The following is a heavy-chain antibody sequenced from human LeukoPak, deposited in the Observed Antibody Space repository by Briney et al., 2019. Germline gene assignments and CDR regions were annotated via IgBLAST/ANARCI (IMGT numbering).Heavy chain of an antibody. V-gene: IGHV4-59*01. CDR2: IYYSGNT. CDR1: GDSINNYY. CDR3: ARGSNWLDP. J-gene: IGHJ5*02. D-gene: IGHD6-6*01. Sequence: SETLSLTCSVPGDSINNYYWSWIRQPPGKGLEWIGYIYYSGNTNYNPTLKSRVTISKDTSKKQISLKLSSVTAADTAVYYCARGSNWLDPWGQGTLVTVSS.